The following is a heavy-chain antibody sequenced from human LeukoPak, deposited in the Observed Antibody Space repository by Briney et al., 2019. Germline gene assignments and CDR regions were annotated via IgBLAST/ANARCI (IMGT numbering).Heavy chain of an antibody. CDR3: ARVRDVYGQFDY. V-gene: IGHV3-23*01. CDR1: GFTFSSHA. CDR2: ISDTGGST. J-gene: IGHJ4*02. D-gene: IGHD5/OR15-5a*01. Sequence: GGSLGLSCAASGFTFSSHAMSWIRQAPGKGLEWASAISDTGGSTYYADSVKGRFTISRDNSKNTLYLQMDSLRAEDTAVYYCARVRDVYGQFDYWGQGTLVTVSS.